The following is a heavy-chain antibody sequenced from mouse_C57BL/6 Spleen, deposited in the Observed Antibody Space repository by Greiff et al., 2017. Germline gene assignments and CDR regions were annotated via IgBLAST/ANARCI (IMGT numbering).Heavy chain of an antibody. J-gene: IGHJ2*01. D-gene: IGHD3-2*02. CDR2: IHPNSGST. Sequence: VQLQQPGAELVKPGASVKLSCKASGYTFTSYWMHWVKQRPGQGLEWIGLIHPNSGSTNYNEKFKSKATLTVDKSSSTAYMQLSSLTSEDSAVYYCAREELRGVDYWGQGTTLTVSS. CDR3: AREELRGVDY. V-gene: IGHV1-64*01. CDR1: GYTFTSYW.